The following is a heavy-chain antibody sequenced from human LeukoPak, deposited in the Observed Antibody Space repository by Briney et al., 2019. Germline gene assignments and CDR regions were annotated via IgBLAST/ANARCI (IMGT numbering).Heavy chain of an antibody. CDR3: TTRIQLYPPGMDV. D-gene: IGHD5-18*01. J-gene: IGHJ6*02. CDR2: IKSKTDGGTT. V-gene: IGHV3-15*01. Sequence: GGSLRLSCAASGFTFSSLWMGWLRQAPGKGLEWVGRIKSKTDGGTTDYAAPVKGRFTISRDDSKNTLYLQMNSLKTEDTAVYYCTTRIQLYPPGMDVWGQGTTVTVSS. CDR1: GFTFSSLW.